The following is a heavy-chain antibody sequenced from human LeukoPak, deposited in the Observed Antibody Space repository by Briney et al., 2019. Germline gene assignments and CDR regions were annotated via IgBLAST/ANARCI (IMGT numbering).Heavy chain of an antibody. Sequence: GGSLRLFCAASGFTFSSYWMHWVRQAPGKGLVWVSRINSDGSSTSYADSVKGRFTISRDNAKNTLYLQMNSLRAEDTAVYYCARDEPDYGDQNWFDPWGQGTLVTVSS. CDR1: GFTFSSYW. CDR3: ARDEPDYGDQNWFDP. CDR2: INSDGSST. V-gene: IGHV3-74*01. D-gene: IGHD4-17*01. J-gene: IGHJ5*02.